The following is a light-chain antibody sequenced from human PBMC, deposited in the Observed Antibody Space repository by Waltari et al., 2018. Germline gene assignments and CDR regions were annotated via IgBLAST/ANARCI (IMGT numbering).Light chain of an antibody. CDR3: CSFTSRSTWV. J-gene: IGLJ3*02. CDR1: SSDVGGYNY. V-gene: IGLV2-14*01. Sequence: QSALTQPASVSGSPGQSITIPCTGTSSDVGGYNYVSWYQQHPGKVPKLLIFDVSNRPSAVSNRFSGSKSGNSASLTISGLQAEDESDYYCCSFTSRSTWVFGGGTKLTVL. CDR2: DVS.